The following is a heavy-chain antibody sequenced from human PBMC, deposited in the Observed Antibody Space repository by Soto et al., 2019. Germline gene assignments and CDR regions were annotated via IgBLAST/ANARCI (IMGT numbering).Heavy chain of an antibody. V-gene: IGHV3-74*01. Sequence: GGSLRLSCAASGFTFNNYWMHWVRQAPGKGLVWVSRLLGDGNRTAYADSVKGRFTISRDNAKSTLYLQMNSLRPEDTAVYYCVRGDAGNFKMVYWGQGTLVTVSS. CDR3: VRGDAGNFKMVY. D-gene: IGHD1-1*01. CDR2: LLGDGNRT. CDR1: GFTFNNYW. J-gene: IGHJ4*02.